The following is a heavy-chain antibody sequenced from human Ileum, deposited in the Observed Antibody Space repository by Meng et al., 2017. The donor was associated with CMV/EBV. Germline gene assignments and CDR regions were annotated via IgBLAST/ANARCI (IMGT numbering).Heavy chain of an antibody. CDR1: GFTLSSSG. CDR2: IRSAESNK. V-gene: IGHV3-30*02. CDR3: AKDSRLLWFGEFLY. J-gene: IGHJ4*02. Sequence: GGSLRLSCAASGFTLSSSGMHWVRQAPGKGLEGVAFIRSAESNKYSADSVKGRFTISRDNSKNTLYLQMNSLRAEDTAVYYCAKDSRLLWFGEFLYWGQGTLVTVSS. D-gene: IGHD3-10*01.